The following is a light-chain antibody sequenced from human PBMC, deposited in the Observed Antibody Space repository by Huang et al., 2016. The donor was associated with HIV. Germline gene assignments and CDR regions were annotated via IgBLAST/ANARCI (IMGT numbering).Light chain of an antibody. CDR3: QQYNDFRST. CDR2: AAS. V-gene: IGKV3-15*01. Sequence: ETVMTQSPVTLSVSPGDRASLSRRSSQIVSSHLAWYQQKPGQAPRLLIYAASTRATGVSARFSGSGAGTEFTLTISTLQSEDSAVYYCQQYNDFRSTFGPGTRVEIK. CDR1: QIVSSH. J-gene: IGKJ3*01.